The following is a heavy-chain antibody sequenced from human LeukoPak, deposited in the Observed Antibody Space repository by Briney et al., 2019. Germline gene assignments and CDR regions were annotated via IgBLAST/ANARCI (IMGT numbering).Heavy chain of an antibody. D-gene: IGHD6-6*01. V-gene: IGHV1-18*01. J-gene: IGHJ6*03. Sequence: ASVKVSCKASGYTFTSYGISWVRQAPGQGLEWMGWISAYNGNTNYAQKLQGRVTMTTDTSTSTAYMELRSLRSDDTAVCYRARVRYSISRSPSYYYYYMDVWGKGTTVTVSS. CDR2: ISAYNGNT. CDR1: GYTFTSYG. CDR3: ARVRYSISRSPSYYYYYMDV.